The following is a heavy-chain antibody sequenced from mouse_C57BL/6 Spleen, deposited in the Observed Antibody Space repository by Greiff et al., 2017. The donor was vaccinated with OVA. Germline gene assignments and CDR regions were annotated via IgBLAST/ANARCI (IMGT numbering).Heavy chain of an antibody. V-gene: IGHV5-16*01. D-gene: IGHD2-4*01. CDR3: AREGGDYKFFFDY. CDR1: GFTFSDYY. J-gene: IGHJ2*01. CDR2: INYDGSST. Sequence: EVKLVESEGGLVQPGSSMKLSCTASGFTFSDYYMAWVRQVPEKGLEWVANINYDGSSTYYLDSLKSRFIISRDNAKNILYLQMSSLKSEDTATYYCAREGGDYKFFFDYWGQGTTLTVSS.